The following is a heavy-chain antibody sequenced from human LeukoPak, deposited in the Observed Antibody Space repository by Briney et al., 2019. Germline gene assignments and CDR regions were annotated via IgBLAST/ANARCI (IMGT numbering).Heavy chain of an antibody. Sequence: PSETLSLTCTVSGGSISSSSYYWGWIHQPPGKGLEWIGSIYYSGSTYYNPSLKSRVTISVDTSKNQFSLKLSSVTAADTAVYYCARQGATVTAFDYWGQGTLVTVSS. D-gene: IGHD4-17*01. CDR2: IYYSGST. CDR1: GGSISSSSYY. V-gene: IGHV4-39*01. CDR3: ARQGATVTAFDY. J-gene: IGHJ4*02.